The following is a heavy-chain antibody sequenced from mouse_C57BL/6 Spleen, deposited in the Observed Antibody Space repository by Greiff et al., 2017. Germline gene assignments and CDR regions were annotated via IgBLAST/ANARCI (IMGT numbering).Heavy chain of an antibody. CDR3: ACDYDGDPFAY. J-gene: IGHJ3*01. Sequence: EVQLQQSGPELVKPGASVKISCKASGYTFTDYYMNWVKQSHGKSLEWIGDINPNNGGTSYNQKFKGKATLTVDKSSSTAYMELRSLTSEDSAVYYCACDYDGDPFAYWGQGTLVTVSA. D-gene: IGHD2-4*01. CDR1: GYTFTDYY. CDR2: INPNNGGT. V-gene: IGHV1-26*01.